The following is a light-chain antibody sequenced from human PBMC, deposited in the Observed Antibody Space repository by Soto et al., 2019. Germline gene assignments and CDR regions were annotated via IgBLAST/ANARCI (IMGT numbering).Light chain of an antibody. J-gene: IGKJ1*01. CDR3: QQYRALPHS. Sequence: ETVLTQSPGTLSLSPGERATLSCRASQSVRSNYLAWYQQKPGQAPRLLIYNSSTSATFIPDRFSGSGSGTDFTLTISRLEPEDLALYSCQQYRALPHSFGQGTKV. V-gene: IGKV3-20*01. CDR1: QSVRSNY. CDR2: NSS.